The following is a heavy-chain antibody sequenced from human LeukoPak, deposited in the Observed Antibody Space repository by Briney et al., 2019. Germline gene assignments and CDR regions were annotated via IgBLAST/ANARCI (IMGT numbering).Heavy chain of an antibody. CDR3: ARGSGGRAAFDI. CDR2: INPNSGGT. V-gene: IGHV1-2*02. Sequence: WIRQAPGQGLEWMGWINPNSGGTNYAQKFQGRVTMTRDTSISTAYMELSSLRSEDTAVYYCARGSGGRAAFDIWGQGTMVTVSS. J-gene: IGHJ3*02. D-gene: IGHD2-15*01.